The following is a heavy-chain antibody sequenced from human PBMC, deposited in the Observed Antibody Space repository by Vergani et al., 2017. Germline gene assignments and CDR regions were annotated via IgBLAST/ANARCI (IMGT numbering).Heavy chain of an antibody. V-gene: IGHV5-10-1*01. CDR1: RYSFTSYW. J-gene: IGHJ6*02. D-gene: IGHD6-19*01. CDR3: ARQVAVAGKWWGPYYYYGMDV. CDR2: IDPSDSYT. Sequence: DVQLVQSGAEVKKPGESLRISCKVSRYSFTSYWISWVRQMPGKGLEWMGRIDPSDSYTNYSPSFQGHVTISTDKSISTAYLQWSSLKASDTAMYYCARQVAVAGKWWGPYYYYGMDVWGQXT.